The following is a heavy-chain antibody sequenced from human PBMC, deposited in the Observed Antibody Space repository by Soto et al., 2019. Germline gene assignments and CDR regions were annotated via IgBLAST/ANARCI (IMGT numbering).Heavy chain of an antibody. D-gene: IGHD5-18*01. V-gene: IGHV4-39*01. CDR2: IYYSGST. Sequence: SETLSLTCTVSGDSISSSSYYWGWFRQPPGKGLEWIGSIYYSGSTYYNPSLKGRVTISVDTSKNQFSLKLSSVTAADTAVYYCACIFSGGYGYGFYYYGMDVWGQGTTVTVSS. CDR3: ACIFSGGYGYGFYYYGMDV. J-gene: IGHJ6*02. CDR1: GDSISSSSYY.